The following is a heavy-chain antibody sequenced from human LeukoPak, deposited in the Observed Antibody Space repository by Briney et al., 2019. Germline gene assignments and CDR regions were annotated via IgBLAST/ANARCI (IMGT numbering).Heavy chain of an antibody. CDR2: MYSDTST. J-gene: IGHJ4*02. CDR1: GFTVSSKY. V-gene: IGHV3-66*01. CDR3: ARVQGSGLFRWY. Sequence: GGSLRLSCAASGFTVSSKYMCWVRQAPGKGLEWVSVMYSDTSTFYADSVKGRFTTSRDNSKNTLYLQMNSLRAEDTGVYYCARVQGSGLFRWYWGQGTVVTVSS. D-gene: IGHD2-15*01.